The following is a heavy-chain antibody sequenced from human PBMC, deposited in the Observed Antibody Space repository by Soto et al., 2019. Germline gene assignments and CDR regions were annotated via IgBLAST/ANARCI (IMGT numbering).Heavy chain of an antibody. V-gene: IGHV1-46*01. D-gene: IGHD2-2*01. J-gene: IGHJ3*01. Sequence: QVQLVQSGAEVKTPGASVKVSCKASGYTFTDHYMHWVRQAPGQGLEWMGKVIPSDGYTVYAQNLQGRVTVTRDTSTTTVYMELDSLRYEDTAVYYCARGRVIGTSSRTFDVWGQGTMVTVSS. CDR1: GYTFTDHY. CDR3: ARGRVIGTSSRTFDV. CDR2: VIPSDGYT.